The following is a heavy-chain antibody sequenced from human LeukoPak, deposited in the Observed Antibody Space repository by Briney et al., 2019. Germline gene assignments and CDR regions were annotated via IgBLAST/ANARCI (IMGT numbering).Heavy chain of an antibody. D-gene: IGHD2-2*01. CDR1: GFTFSSYG. CDR3: AKAGVVVPQLDY. V-gene: IGHV3-30*02. J-gene: IGHJ4*02. CDR2: IRYDGSNK. Sequence: PGGSLRLSCAASGFTFSSYGMHWVRQAPGKGLEWVAFIRYDGSNKYYADSVKGRFTISRDNSKNTLYLQMNSLRAEDTAVYYCAKAGVVVPQLDYWGQGTLVTVSS.